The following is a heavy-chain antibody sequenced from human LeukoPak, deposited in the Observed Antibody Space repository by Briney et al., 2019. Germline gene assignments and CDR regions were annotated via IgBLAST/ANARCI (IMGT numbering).Heavy chain of an antibody. J-gene: IGHJ4*02. Sequence: GRSLRLSCAASGSTFDDYAMHWVRQAPGKGLEWVSGISWNSGSIGYADSVKGRFTISRDNAKNSLYLQMNSLRAEDTALYYCAKGTLEKFQLLWDYWGQGTLVTVSS. V-gene: IGHV3-9*01. CDR1: GSTFDDYA. D-gene: IGHD2-2*01. CDR3: AKGTLEKFQLLWDY. CDR2: ISWNSGSI.